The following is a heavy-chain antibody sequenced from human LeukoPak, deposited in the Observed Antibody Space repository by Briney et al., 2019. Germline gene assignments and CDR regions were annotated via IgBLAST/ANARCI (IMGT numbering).Heavy chain of an antibody. CDR3: ARYAYYYGSGSWDV. CDR2: IYYSGST. Sequence: PSETLSLTCAVYGGSFSGYYWSWIRQPPGKGLEWIGYIYYSGSTNYNPSLKSRVTISVDTSKNQFSLKLSSVTAADTAVYYCARYAYYYGSGSWDVWGQGTTVTVSS. V-gene: IGHV4-59*08. D-gene: IGHD3-10*01. J-gene: IGHJ6*02. CDR1: GGSFSGYY.